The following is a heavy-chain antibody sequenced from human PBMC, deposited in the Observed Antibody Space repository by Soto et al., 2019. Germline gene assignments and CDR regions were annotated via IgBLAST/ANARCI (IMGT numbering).Heavy chain of an antibody. Sequence: QVQLVESGGGVVQPGRSLRLSCAASGFSFSTYGMHWVRQAPGKGLEWVAIIWSDESIKNYADSVKDRFSISRDNSKNTRYLQMDSLRAEDTAVYYCARDRRVSGATEYYNYGMDVWGQGTTVTVSS. V-gene: IGHV3-33*01. CDR3: ARDRRVSGATEYYNYGMDV. CDR2: IWSDESIK. CDR1: GFSFSTYG. D-gene: IGHD1-26*01. J-gene: IGHJ6*02.